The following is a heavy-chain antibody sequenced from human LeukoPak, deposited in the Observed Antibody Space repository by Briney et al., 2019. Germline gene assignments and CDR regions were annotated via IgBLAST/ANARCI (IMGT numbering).Heavy chain of an antibody. CDR2: ISYDGSNK. CDR3: GKDPSLRVTIDY. V-gene: IGHV3-30*18. Sequence: PGRSLRLSCAASGFTFSHYGMHWVRQAPGKGLEWVAIISYDGSNKYYADSVKGRFTISRDSSKNTLYLQMNSLRAEDTAVYYCGKDPSLRVTIDYRGQGTLVTVSS. CDR1: GFTFSHYG. D-gene: IGHD3-16*01. J-gene: IGHJ4*02.